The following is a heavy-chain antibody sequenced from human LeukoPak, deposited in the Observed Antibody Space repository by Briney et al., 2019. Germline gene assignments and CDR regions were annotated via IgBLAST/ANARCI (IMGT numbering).Heavy chain of an antibody. CDR1: GFTFGDYA. CDR2: IRSKAYGGTT. V-gene: IGHV3-49*03. CDR3: TRDRGHDYGDRFQH. J-gene: IGHJ1*01. Sequence: GGSLRLSCTASGFTFGDYAMSWFRQAPGKGLEWVGFIRSKAYGGTTEYAASVKGRFTISRDDSKSIAYLQMNSLKTEDTAVYYCTRDRGHDYGDRFQHWGQGTLVTVSS. D-gene: IGHD4-17*01.